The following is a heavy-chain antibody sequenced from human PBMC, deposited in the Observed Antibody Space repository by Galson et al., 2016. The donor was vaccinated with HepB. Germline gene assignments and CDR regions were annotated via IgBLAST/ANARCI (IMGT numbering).Heavy chain of an antibody. D-gene: IGHD3-22*01. CDR3: ARGGPLIGLFLHYYYYDMDV. J-gene: IGHJ6*02. V-gene: IGHV1-69*10. CDR1: GGTFSGYG. Sequence: SVKVSCKASGGTFSGYGISWVRQAPGQGLEWTGGIMPIFGIANYAQKSQGRVTITADKSTSTAYMELRNLRSEDTAVYYCARGGPLIGLFLHYYYYDMDVWGQGTTVTVSS. CDR2: IMPIFGIA.